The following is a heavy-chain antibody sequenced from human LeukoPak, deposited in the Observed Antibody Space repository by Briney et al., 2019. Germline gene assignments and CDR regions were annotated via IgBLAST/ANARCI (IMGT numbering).Heavy chain of an antibody. V-gene: IGHV1-3*01. Sequence: ASVKVSCKAFGYTFTRYASHWVRQAPGQRLEWMGWINAGTAITKYSQKFQDRVTISRDTSARTVYMELNSLRFEDTALYYCARPLAVAGFDYWGQGTLVTVSS. J-gene: IGHJ4*02. CDR1: GYTFTRYA. CDR2: INAGTAIT. CDR3: ARPLAVAGFDY. D-gene: IGHD6-19*01.